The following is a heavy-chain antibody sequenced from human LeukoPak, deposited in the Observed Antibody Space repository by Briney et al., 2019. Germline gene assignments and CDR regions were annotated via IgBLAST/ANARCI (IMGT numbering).Heavy chain of an antibody. CDR1: GFTFSSYS. V-gene: IGHV3-21*01. J-gene: IGHJ3*02. CDR2: ISSSSSYI. D-gene: IGHD1-26*01. CDR3: ARGGEYSGTVGNI. Sequence: GGSLRLSCAASGFTFSSYSMNWVRQAPGKGLEWVSSISSSSSYIYYADSVKGRFTISKDNAKNSLYLQMNSLRAEDTAVYYCARGGEYSGTVGNIWGQGTMVTVSS.